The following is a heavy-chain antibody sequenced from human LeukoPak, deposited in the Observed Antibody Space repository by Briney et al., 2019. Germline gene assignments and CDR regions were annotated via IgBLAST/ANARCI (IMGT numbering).Heavy chain of an antibody. J-gene: IGHJ4*02. CDR1: GGSIRSDY. CDR3: ARGTGVAVAGNY. CDR2: IYYSGRT. V-gene: IGHV4-59*08. D-gene: IGHD6-19*01. Sequence: SETLSLTCTVSGGSIRSDYWSWIRQPPGKGLEWIGYIYYSGRTNYNPSLKSRVIMSIDTSKNQFSLRLSSVTAADTAVYYCARGTGVAVAGNYWGQGTLVTVSS.